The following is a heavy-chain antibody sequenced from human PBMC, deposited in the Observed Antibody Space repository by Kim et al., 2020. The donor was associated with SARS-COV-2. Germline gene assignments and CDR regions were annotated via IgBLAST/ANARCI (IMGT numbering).Heavy chain of an antibody. D-gene: IGHD3-10*01. V-gene: IGHV1-2*04. CDR3: ARDSGRFGELLGYYFDY. J-gene: IGHJ4*02. CDR2: INPNSGGT. CDR1: GYTFTGYY. Sequence: ASVKVSCKASGYTFTGYYMHWVRQAPGQGLEWMGWINPNSGGTNYAQKFQGWVTMTRDTSISTAYMELSRLRSDDTAVYYCARDSGRFGELLGYYFDYWGQGTLVTVSS.